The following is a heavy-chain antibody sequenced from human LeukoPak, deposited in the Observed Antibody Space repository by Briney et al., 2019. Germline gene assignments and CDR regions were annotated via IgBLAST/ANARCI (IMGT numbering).Heavy chain of an antibody. D-gene: IGHD3/OR15-3a*01. J-gene: IGHJ4*02. V-gene: IGHV3-74*01. CDR3: ARRFWTGVEY. CDR1: GFTFSSYW. CDR2: INSDGSST. Sequence: GGSLRLSWAASGFTFSSYWMHWVGQAPGKGLGWVSRINSDGSSTSYADSLKGRFTISRDNSKNTLYLQMNSLRAEDTAVYYCARRFWTGVEYWGQGALVTVSS.